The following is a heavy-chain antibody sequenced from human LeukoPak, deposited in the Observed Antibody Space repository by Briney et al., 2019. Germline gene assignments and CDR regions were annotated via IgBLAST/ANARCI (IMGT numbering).Heavy chain of an antibody. CDR2: NYDTENT. CDR3: ARSGSTWYNWFDP. V-gene: IGHV4-61*01. J-gene: IGHJ5*02. CDR1: GDSVSSGSYY. Sequence: SETLSLTCIVSGDSVSSGSYYWNWIRQPPGKGLEWIGYNYDTENTNYNPSLKSRVAISVDTSRNQLSLKLSSVTAADTAVYYCARSGSTWYNWFDPWGQGTLVTVSS. D-gene: IGHD6-13*01.